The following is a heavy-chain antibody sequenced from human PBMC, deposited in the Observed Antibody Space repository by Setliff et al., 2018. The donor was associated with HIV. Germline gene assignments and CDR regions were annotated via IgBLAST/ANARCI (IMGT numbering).Heavy chain of an antibody. D-gene: IGHD3-10*01. CDR2: ISSSSSTK. Sequence: GGSLRLSCAASGFTFSSYSMNWVRQAPGKGLEWVSYISSSSSTKYYADSVKGRFTISRDNAKNSLYLQMNSLRAEDTAVYYCARAGIIIDAFDIWGQGTMVTVSS. J-gene: IGHJ3*02. CDR1: GFTFSSYS. V-gene: IGHV3-48*04. CDR3: ARAGIIIDAFDI.